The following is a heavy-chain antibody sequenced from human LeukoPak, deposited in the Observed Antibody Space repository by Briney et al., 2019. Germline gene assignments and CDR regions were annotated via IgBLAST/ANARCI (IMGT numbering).Heavy chain of an antibody. Sequence: QPGRSLRLSCAASGFTFSSYAMHWVRQAPGKGLEWVAVISYDGSNKYYADSVKGRFTISRDNSKNTLYLQMNSLRAEDTAVYYCARGGSGWPAHDAFDIWGQGTMVTVSS. CDR3: ARGGSGWPAHDAFDI. CDR1: GFTFSSYA. V-gene: IGHV3-30*04. D-gene: IGHD6-19*01. J-gene: IGHJ3*02. CDR2: ISYDGSNK.